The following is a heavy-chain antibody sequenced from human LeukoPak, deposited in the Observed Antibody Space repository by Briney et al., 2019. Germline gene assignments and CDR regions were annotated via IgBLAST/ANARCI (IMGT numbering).Heavy chain of an antibody. V-gene: IGHV4-34*01. CDR2: INHSGST. Sequence: RSSETLSLTCAVYGGSFSGYYWSWIRQPPGKGLEWIGEINHSGSTNYNPSLKSRVTISVDTSKNQSSLKLSSVTAADTAVYYCAREGDRGPGTLDSWGQGTLVTVSS. J-gene: IGHJ4*02. CDR3: AREGDRGPGTLDS. CDR1: GGSFSGYY. D-gene: IGHD2-21*02.